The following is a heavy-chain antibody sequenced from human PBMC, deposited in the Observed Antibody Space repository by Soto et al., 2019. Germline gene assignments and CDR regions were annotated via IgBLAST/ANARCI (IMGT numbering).Heavy chain of an antibody. V-gene: IGHV3-23*01. CDR2: VSESGYST. Sequence: EVQLLESGGGLVQPGGSLRLSCAASGFTFSNYVMTWVRQPPGKGLEWVSVVSESGYSTNYADSVKGRFTISRDNFRNTLYLQMNSLRAEDTAVYYCAKVRPAIDYWGQGTLVAVSS. D-gene: IGHD6-25*01. CDR1: GFTFSNYV. J-gene: IGHJ4*02. CDR3: AKVRPAIDY.